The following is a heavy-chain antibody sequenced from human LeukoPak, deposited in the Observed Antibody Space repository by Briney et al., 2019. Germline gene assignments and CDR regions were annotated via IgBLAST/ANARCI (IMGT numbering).Heavy chain of an antibody. CDR2: IYYSGST. Sequence: SQTLSLTCTVSGGSISSGDYYWSWIRQHPGKGLEWIGYIYYSGSTYYNPSLKSRVTISVDMSKNQFSLTLSSVTAADTAVYYCARERWSGYFDFWGQGTLVTVSS. CDR1: GGSISSGDYY. J-gene: IGHJ4*02. V-gene: IGHV4-31*03. D-gene: IGHD3-3*01. CDR3: ARERWSGYFDF.